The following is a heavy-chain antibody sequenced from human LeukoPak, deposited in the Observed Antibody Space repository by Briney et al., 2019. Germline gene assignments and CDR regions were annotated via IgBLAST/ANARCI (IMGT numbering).Heavy chain of an antibody. J-gene: IGHJ4*02. CDR3: AKGPGDDFWSGYFDY. CDR2: ISGSGGST. D-gene: IGHD3-3*01. Sequence: GGSLRLSCAASGFTFSSYAMSWVRQAPGKGLEWVSAISGSGGSTYYADSVKGRFTISRDNSKNTLYLQMNSLRAEDTAVYYCAKGPGDDFWSGYFDYWGQGTLVTVSS. V-gene: IGHV3-23*01. CDR1: GFTFSSYA.